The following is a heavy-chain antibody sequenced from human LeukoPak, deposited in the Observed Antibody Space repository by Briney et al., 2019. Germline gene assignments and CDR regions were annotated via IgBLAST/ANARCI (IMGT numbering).Heavy chain of an antibody. CDR3: ARPLVTTVAGTYYFDY. CDR1: GFRFSSYG. D-gene: IGHD6-19*01. V-gene: IGHV3-30*02. Sequence: GGSLRLSCAASGFRFSSYGMHWVRQAPGKGLEWVSFIRYDESRTFYGDSVKGRFIISRDDSKNTVYLHMHSLRTEDAAVYYCARPLVTTVAGTYYFDYWGQGTLVTVSS. CDR2: IRYDESRT. J-gene: IGHJ4*02.